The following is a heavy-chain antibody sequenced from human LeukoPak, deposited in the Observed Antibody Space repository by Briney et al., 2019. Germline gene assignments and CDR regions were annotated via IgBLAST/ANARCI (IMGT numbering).Heavy chain of an antibody. D-gene: IGHD4-11*01. Sequence: SETLSLTCTVSGGSISSYYWSWIRQPPGKELEWIGYFSYSGSTNYNPSLKSRVTISEDTSKNQFSLMLTSVTAADTAVYYCARVVYSHYWPEGMDVWGQGTTVTVSS. J-gene: IGHJ6*02. CDR1: GGSISSYY. CDR3: ARVVYSHYWPEGMDV. V-gene: IGHV4-59*01. CDR2: FSYSGST.